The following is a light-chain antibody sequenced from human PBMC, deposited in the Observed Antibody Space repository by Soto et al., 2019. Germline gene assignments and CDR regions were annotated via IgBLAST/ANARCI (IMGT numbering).Light chain of an antibody. CDR3: QQRSNWP. V-gene: IGKV3-11*01. CDR1: QSVSSY. Sequence: EIVLTQSPATLSLSPGERATLSCRASQSVSSYLAWYQQKPGQAPRLLIYAASNRATGIPARFSGSGSGTDFTLTISSLEPEDFAVYYCQQRSNWPFGPGTKVDIK. CDR2: AAS. J-gene: IGKJ3*01.